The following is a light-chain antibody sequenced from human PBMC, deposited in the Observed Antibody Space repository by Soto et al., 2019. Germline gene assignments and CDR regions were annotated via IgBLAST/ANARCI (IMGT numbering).Light chain of an antibody. CDR1: QSVSSN. J-gene: IGKJ5*01. CDR3: QQYNNWPPIT. CDR2: GAF. Sequence: EIVMTQSPATLSVSPGERATLSYRASQSVSSNLAWYQQKPGQAPRLLIYGAFTRATGILARFSGSGSGTEFTLTISSLQSEDFAVYYCQQYNNWPPITFGQGTRLEIK. V-gene: IGKV3-15*01.